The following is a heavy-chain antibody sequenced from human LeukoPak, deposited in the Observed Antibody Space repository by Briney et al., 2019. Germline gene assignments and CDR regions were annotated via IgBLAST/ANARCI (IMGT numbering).Heavy chain of an antibody. CDR3: ATYVDTAIRFFDY. CDR2: IIPIFGTA. Sequence: ASVKVSCKASGGTFSSYAISWVRQAPGQGLEWMGGIIPIFGTANYAQKFQGRVTITADKSTSTAYMELSRLRSDDTAVYYCATYVDTAIRFFDYWGQGTLVTVSS. D-gene: IGHD5-18*01. J-gene: IGHJ4*02. V-gene: IGHV1-69*06. CDR1: GGTFSSYA.